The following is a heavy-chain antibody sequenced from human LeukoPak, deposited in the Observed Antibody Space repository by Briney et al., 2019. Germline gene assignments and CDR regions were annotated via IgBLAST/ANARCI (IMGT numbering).Heavy chain of an antibody. V-gene: IGHV1-69-2*01. CDR2: VDPEDGET. CDR3: ATVWREGALIAFDI. D-gene: IGHD3-3*01. Sequence: GATVKISCKASGYTFTDYYMHWVQQAPRKGLEWMGRVDPEDGETIYAEKFQGRVTITADTSTDTAYMELSSLRSEDTAVYYCATVWREGALIAFDIWGQGTMVTVSS. J-gene: IGHJ3*02. CDR1: GYTFTDYY.